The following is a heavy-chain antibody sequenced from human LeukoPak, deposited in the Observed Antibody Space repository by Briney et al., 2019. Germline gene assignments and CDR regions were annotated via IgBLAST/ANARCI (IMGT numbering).Heavy chain of an antibody. J-gene: IGHJ4*02. CDR1: GYSFTSYW. CDR2: IYPGDSDT. Sequence: HGESLKISCKGSGYSFTSYWIGWVRQMPGKGLEWMGIIYPGDSDTRYSPSFQGQVTISADKSISTAYLQWSSLKASDTAMYYCARPVGSSGYPYYFDYWGQGTLVTVSS. D-gene: IGHD3-22*01. CDR3: ARPVGSSGYPYYFDY. V-gene: IGHV5-51*01.